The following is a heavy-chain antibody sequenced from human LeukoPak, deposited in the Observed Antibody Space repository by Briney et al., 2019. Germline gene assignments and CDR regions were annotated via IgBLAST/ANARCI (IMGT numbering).Heavy chain of an antibody. D-gene: IGHD6-19*01. CDR2: LNWDGAST. Sequence: GGSLRLSCAASGFTFDDYGMSWVRQVPGKGLEWVSGLNWDGASTGYADSVKGRFTISRDNAKNSLYLQMNSLRAEDTALYYCARANDQWPYYFDYWGQGTLVTVSS. V-gene: IGHV3-20*04. CDR1: GFTFDDYG. CDR3: ARANDQWPYYFDY. J-gene: IGHJ4*02.